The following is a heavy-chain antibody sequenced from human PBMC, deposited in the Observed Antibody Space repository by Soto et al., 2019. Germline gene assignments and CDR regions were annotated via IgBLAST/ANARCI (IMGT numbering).Heavy chain of an antibody. Sequence: ASVKVSCKASGYSFTNNDVSWVRQATGQGLEWMGWMNPGSGDTGYAQKFQGRVTMTRDISIATAYMEVSSLRSGDTAIYYCARMEPFGSLNWFDPWGQGTLVTSPQ. V-gene: IGHV1-8*01. J-gene: IGHJ5*02. CDR3: ARMEPFGSLNWFDP. D-gene: IGHD3-10*01. CDR2: MNPGSGDT. CDR1: GYSFTNND.